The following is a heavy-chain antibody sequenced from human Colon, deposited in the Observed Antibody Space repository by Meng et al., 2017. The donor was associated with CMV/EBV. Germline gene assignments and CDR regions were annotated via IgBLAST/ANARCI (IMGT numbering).Heavy chain of an antibody. J-gene: IGHJ4*02. Sequence: LSLTCAASGFKFSYHTIHWVRQAPGKGLEWVALISYDGSTKYYVDSVKGRFNISRDNSDNTVYLQMDSLRRDDSGTYYCAKENVAVAGTSFDYWGPGTRVTVSS. V-gene: IGHV3-30*18. CDR2: ISYDGSTK. D-gene: IGHD6-19*01. CDR3: AKENVAVAGTSFDY. CDR1: GFKFSYHT.